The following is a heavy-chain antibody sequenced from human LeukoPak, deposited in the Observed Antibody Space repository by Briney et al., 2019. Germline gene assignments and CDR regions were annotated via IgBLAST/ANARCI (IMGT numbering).Heavy chain of an antibody. CDR2: ISYSGST. CDR1: GGSISTYH. V-gene: IGHV4-59*08. CDR3: ARGGSGYALNWFDP. Sequence: SETLSLTCAVSGGSISTYHWSWIRQPPGKGLEWIGYISYSGSTNYNPSLKSRVTISVDTSKSQFSLKLSSVTAADTAVYYCARGGSGYALNWFDPWGQGTLVTVSS. D-gene: IGHD5-12*01. J-gene: IGHJ5*02.